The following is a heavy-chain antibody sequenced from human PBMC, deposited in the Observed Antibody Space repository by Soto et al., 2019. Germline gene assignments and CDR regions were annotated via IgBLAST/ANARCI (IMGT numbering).Heavy chain of an antibody. V-gene: IGHV3-33*01. CDR2: IWYDGSNK. Sequence: QVQLVESGGGVVQPGRSLRLSCAASGFTFSSYGMHWVRQAPGKGLEWVAVIWYDGSNKYYADSVKGRFSISRDNSKNTLYLQMNSLRAEDTAVYYCARVQSTVTVISSFDYWGQGTLVTVSS. D-gene: IGHD4-17*01. J-gene: IGHJ4*02. CDR3: ARVQSTVTVISSFDY. CDR1: GFTFSSYG.